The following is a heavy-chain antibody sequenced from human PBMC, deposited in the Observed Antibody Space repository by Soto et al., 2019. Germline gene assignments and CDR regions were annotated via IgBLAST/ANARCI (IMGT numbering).Heavy chain of an antibody. CDR3: ARGYSSSWYGGYYYGMDV. CDR2: INTNTGNP. J-gene: IGHJ6*02. Sequence: GASVKVSCKASGYTFTSYAMNWVRQAPGQGLEWMGWINTNTGNPTYAQGFTGRFVFSLDTSVSTAYLQICSLKAEDTAVYYCARGYSSSWYGGYYYGMDVWGQGNTVTVSS. CDR1: GYTFTSYA. V-gene: IGHV7-4-1*01. D-gene: IGHD6-13*01.